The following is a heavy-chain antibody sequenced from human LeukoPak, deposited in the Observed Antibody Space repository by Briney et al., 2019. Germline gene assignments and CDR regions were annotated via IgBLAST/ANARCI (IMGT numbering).Heavy chain of an antibody. CDR3: SRGRGVSSYDARCV. V-gene: IGHV3-64*02. Sequence: GGSLRLSCAASGFTFTAHAMHWVRQAPGKGVEYVSTISTNGDTTYYADSVKGRFTISRDNSKNTLYLQMGSLRAEDMAVYYCSRGRGVSSYDARCVWGRGTTVTVSS. J-gene: IGHJ6*02. CDR1: GFTFTAHA. CDR2: ISTNGDTT. D-gene: IGHD5-12*01.